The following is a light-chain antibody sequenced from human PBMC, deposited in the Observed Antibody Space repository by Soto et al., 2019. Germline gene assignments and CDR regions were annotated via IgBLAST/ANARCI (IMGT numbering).Light chain of an antibody. CDR1: QSISGT. CDR2: GAS. Sequence: EVVMTQSPATLSVSPGGRATLSCRASQSISGTFAWYQQKPGQAPRLLIHGASTSAPGFPARSSGSGSGSDFTLSISSLQSEDFAVYYCQQYDNWPWTFGQGTKVEIK. J-gene: IGKJ1*01. V-gene: IGKV3-15*01. CDR3: QQYDNWPWT.